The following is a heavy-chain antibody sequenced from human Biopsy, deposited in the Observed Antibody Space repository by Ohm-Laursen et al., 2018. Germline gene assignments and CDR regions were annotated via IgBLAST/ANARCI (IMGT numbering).Heavy chain of an antibody. V-gene: IGHV3-74*01. CDR1: GFTFSKTW. D-gene: IGHD3-16*01. CDR3: ASSNPGRVAGGVALLDH. Sequence: SLRLSCTASGFTFSKTWMHWVRQAPGKGLMWVARIHSDGTTPTYADSVKGRFSISRDNAKNTVYLQMNSLGIDDTAVYYFASSNPGRVAGGVALLDHWGQGALVTVSP. CDR2: IHSDGTTP. J-gene: IGHJ4*02.